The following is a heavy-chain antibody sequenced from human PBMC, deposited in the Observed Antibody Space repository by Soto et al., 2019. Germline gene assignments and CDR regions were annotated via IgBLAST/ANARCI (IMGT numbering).Heavy chain of an antibody. CDR3: AKDHVSVPRSNVVVVAEWDY. CDR2: ISGSGGST. V-gene: IGHV3-23*01. Sequence: EVQLLESGGGLVQPGGSLRLSCAASGFTFSSYAMSWVRQAPGKGLEWVSAISGSGGSTYYADSVKGRFTISRDNSKNTLYLQMNSLRAQDTAVYYCAKDHVSVPRSNVVVVAEWDYWGQGTLVTVSS. D-gene: IGHD2-15*01. J-gene: IGHJ4*02. CDR1: GFTFSSYA.